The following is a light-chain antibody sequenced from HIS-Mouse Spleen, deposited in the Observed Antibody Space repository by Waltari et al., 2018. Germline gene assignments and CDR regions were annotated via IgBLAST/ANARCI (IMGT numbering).Light chain of an antibody. V-gene: IGKV1-5*03. J-gene: IGKJ3*01. Sequence: DIQMTQSPSSLSASVGDRVTITCRASQSIRSWLVWYQQKPGKAPKLLIYKASSLESGVPSRFSGSGSGTDFTFTISSLQPDDIATYYCQQYNSYIFTFGPGTKVDIK. CDR3: QQYNSYIFT. CDR1: QSIRSW. CDR2: KAS.